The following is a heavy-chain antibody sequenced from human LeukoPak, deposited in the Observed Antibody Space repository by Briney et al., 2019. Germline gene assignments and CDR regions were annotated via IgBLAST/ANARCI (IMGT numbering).Heavy chain of an antibody. Sequence: GGSLRLSCAASGFTFSSYWMSWVRQAPGKGLEWVANIKQDGSEKYYVDSVKGRFTISRDNAKNSLYLQMNSLRAEDTAVYYCTRLGYYYGSGSPNQYWGQGTLVTVSS. CDR3: TRLGYYYGSGSPNQY. CDR2: IKQDGSEK. D-gene: IGHD3-10*01. CDR1: GFTFSSYW. V-gene: IGHV3-7*03. J-gene: IGHJ4*02.